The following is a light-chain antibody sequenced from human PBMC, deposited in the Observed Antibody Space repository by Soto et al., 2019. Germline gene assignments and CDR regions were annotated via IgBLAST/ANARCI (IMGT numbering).Light chain of an antibody. Sequence: DIPMTQSPSTLSASVGDRVTITCRASQSISSWLAWYQQKPGKAPKLLIYKASSLESGVPSRFSGSGSGTEFTLTISSLLPDDFATYYCQHGVTFGPGTKVDIK. CDR3: QHGVT. CDR1: QSISSW. V-gene: IGKV1-5*03. J-gene: IGKJ3*01. CDR2: KAS.